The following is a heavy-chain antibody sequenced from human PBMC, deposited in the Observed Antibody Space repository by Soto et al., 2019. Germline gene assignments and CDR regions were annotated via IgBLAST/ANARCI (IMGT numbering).Heavy chain of an antibody. V-gene: IGHV3-74*01. CDR1: GFTFSSYW. D-gene: IGHD5-12*01. J-gene: IGHJ4*02. CDR3: ARGTLTSVDMVDY. Sequence: PGGSLRLSCEASGFTFSSYWMHWVRQGPGKGLVWVSRINGDGTIANYADSVRGRFTVSRDNAKNTLHLQIYSLTAEDTAVYYCARGTLTSVDMVDYWGQGTLVTVSS. CDR2: INGDGTIA.